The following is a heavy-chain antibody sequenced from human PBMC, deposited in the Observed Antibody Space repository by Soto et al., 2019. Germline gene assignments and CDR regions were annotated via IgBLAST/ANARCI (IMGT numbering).Heavy chain of an antibody. CDR1: GFTFSSYG. Sequence: QVQLVESGGGVVQPGRSLRLSCAASGFTFSSYGMHWVRQAPGKGLEWVAVISYDGSNKYYADSVTGRFTISRDNSQNTLYLHMNSLRAEDTAVYYCAKDRYGGNSGLDYWGQGTLVTVSS. J-gene: IGHJ4*02. CDR3: AKDRYGGNSGLDY. CDR2: ISYDGSNK. D-gene: IGHD2-21*02. V-gene: IGHV3-30*18.